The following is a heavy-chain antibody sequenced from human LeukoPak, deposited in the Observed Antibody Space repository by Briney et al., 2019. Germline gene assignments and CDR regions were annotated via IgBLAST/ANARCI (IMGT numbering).Heavy chain of an antibody. J-gene: IGHJ4*02. CDR1: GYTFTGYY. CDR3: AIQKRGYCSGGSCYFFDY. D-gene: IGHD2-15*01. V-gene: IGHV1-2*02. Sequence: ASVKVSCKASGYTFTGYYMHWVRQAPGQGLEWMGWINPNSGGTNNAQKFQGRVTMTRDTSISTAYMELSRLRSDDTAVYYCAIQKRGYCSGGSCYFFDYWGQETLVTVSS. CDR2: INPNSGGT.